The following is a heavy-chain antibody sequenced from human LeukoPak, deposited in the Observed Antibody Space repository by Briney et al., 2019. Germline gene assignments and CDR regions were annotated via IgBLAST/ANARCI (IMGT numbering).Heavy chain of an antibody. Sequence: GGSLRLSCVTSGFTFRTCGVHWVRQAPGKGLEWVALMSSDGLKTYYADSVKGRFTISRDSSKDTLYLQMSSLRPDDTAVYYCAKDHAGTGRAFEYWGQGTLVTVSS. D-gene: IGHD1-1*01. CDR3: AKDHAGTGRAFEY. V-gene: IGHV3-30*04. CDR1: GFTFRTCG. CDR2: MSSDGLKT. J-gene: IGHJ4*02.